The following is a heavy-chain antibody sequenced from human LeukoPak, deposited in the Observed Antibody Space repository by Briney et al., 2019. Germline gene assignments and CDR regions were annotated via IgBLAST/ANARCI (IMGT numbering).Heavy chain of an antibody. Sequence: GGSLRLSCAASGFTFSSYGMHWVRQAPGKGLEWVAVIWYDGSNKYYADSVKGRFTISRDNAKNSLYLQMNSLRAEDTAVYYCAISALYRNAFDIWGQGTMVTVSS. J-gene: IGHJ3*02. CDR1: GFTFSSYG. CDR3: AISALYRNAFDI. CDR2: IWYDGSNK. D-gene: IGHD3-16*01. V-gene: IGHV3-33*03.